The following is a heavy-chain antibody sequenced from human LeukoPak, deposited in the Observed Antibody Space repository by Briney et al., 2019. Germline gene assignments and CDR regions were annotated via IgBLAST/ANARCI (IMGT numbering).Heavy chain of an antibody. Sequence: GRSLRLSCAASGFTFSSYAMHWVRQAPGKGLEWVAVISYDGSNKYYADSVKGRFTISRDNSKNTLYLQMNSLRAEDTAVYYCARPRRDGYNYRTYYFDYWGQGTLVTVSS. CDR2: ISYDGSNK. CDR1: GFTFSSYA. CDR3: ARPRRDGYNYRTYYFDY. J-gene: IGHJ4*02. D-gene: IGHD5-24*01. V-gene: IGHV3-30-3*01.